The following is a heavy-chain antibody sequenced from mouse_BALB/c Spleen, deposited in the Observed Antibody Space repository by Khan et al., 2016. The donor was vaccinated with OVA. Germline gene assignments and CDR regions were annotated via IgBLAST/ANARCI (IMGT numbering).Heavy chain of an antibody. J-gene: IGHJ4*01. CDR2: ISYSGST. CDR1: CYSITSDYA. CDR3: ARDGSRYNYAMDY. D-gene: IGHD2-3*01. V-gene: IGHV3-2*02. Sequence: EVQLQESGPGLVKPSQSLSLTCTVTCYSITSDYAWNWIRQFPGNKLEWMGYISYSGSTSYNPSLKSRISITRDTSKNQFFLQLNSVTTEDTATYYCARDGSRYNYAMDYWGQGTAVTVSS.